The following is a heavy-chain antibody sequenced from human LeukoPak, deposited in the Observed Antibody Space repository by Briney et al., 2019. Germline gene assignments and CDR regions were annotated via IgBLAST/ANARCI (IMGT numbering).Heavy chain of an antibody. CDR2: INPNSGGT. CDR1: VYFFPGYY. J-gene: IGHJ5*02. CDR3: AKENGAGVAGVWFDP. Sequence: ASVTVSCQAAVYFFPGYYMHWVRQAPGQGLEWMGWINPNSGGTNYAQKFQGRVTITRDTSISTAYMELSRLRSDDTAVYYCAKENGAGVAGVWFDPWGQGTLVTVSS. D-gene: IGHD6-19*01. V-gene: IGHV1-2*02.